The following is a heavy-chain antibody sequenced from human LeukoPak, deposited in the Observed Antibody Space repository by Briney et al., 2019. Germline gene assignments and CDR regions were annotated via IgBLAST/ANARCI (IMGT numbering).Heavy chain of an antibody. J-gene: IGHJ2*01. D-gene: IGHD3-10*01. CDR2: ISSSGSTI. CDR1: RFTFSDYY. Sequence: GGSLRLSCAASRFTFSDYYMTWIRQAPGKGLEWLSSISSSGSTIYYADSVKGRFTISRDNAKNSLYLQLNSLRADDTAVYYCAREGALWFGELYDWYFELWGRGTLVTVSS. V-gene: IGHV3-11*01. CDR3: AREGALWFGELYDWYFEL.